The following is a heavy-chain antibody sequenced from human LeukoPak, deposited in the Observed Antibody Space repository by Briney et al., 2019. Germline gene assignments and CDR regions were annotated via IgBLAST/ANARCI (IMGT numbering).Heavy chain of an antibody. D-gene: IGHD2-2*01. CDR2: ISASGGST. Sequence: SGGSLRLSCAASGFTLSSYAMSWVRQAPGKGLEWVSAISASGGSTYYADSVKGRFTISRDNSKNTLYLQMNSRRAEDTAVYYCAKGPEVVVPASDFDYWGQGTLVTVSS. V-gene: IGHV3-23*01. J-gene: IGHJ4*02. CDR3: AKGPEVVVPASDFDY. CDR1: GFTLSSYA.